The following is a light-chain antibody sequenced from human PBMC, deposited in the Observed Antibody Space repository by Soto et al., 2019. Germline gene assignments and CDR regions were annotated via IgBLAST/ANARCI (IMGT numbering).Light chain of an antibody. CDR3: QQYDNLPLT. Sequence: DIQMTQSPSSLSASVGDRVTITCQASQDISNYLNWYQQKPGKAPKLLIYDASNLETGVPSRFSGTGSGTDFTFTISSLQPEDIETYYCQQYDNLPLTFGGGTTVEIK. V-gene: IGKV1-33*01. J-gene: IGKJ4*01. CDR1: QDISNY. CDR2: DAS.